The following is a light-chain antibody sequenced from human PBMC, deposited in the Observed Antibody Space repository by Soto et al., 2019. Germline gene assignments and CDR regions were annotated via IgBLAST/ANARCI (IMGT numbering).Light chain of an antibody. CDR2: DAS. V-gene: IGKV1-5*01. CDR1: QSISSW. CDR3: QQYNSYSPYT. J-gene: IGKJ2*01. Sequence: DIQMTQSPSTLSASVGDRVTITCRASQSISSWLAWYQQKPGKAPNLLIYDASSLESGVPSRFSGSGSGTEFNLTISSLQPDDFATYYCQQYNSYSPYTFGQGTKLEIK.